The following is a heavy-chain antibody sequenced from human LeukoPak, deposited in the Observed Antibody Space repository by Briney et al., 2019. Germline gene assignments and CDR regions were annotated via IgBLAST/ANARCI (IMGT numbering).Heavy chain of an antibody. CDR2: ISYDGSNK. J-gene: IGHJ6*03. Sequence: GRSLRLSCAASGFTFSSYAMHWVRQAPGKGLEWVALISYDGSNKYYADSVKGRFTISRDNSKNTLYLQMNSLRAEDTAVYYCAKSPIATHYYYYMDVWGKGTTVTVSS. CDR3: AKSPIATHYYYYMDV. D-gene: IGHD6-13*01. CDR1: GFTFSSYA. V-gene: IGHV3-30-3*02.